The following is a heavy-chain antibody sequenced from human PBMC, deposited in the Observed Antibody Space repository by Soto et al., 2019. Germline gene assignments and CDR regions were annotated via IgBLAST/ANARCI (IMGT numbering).Heavy chain of an antibody. D-gene: IGHD6-13*01. CDR1: GGSISSGGYY. CDR2: ISYTGST. Sequence: SETLSLTCTVSGGSISSGGYYWSWIRQHPGKGLEWIGYISYTGSTDYNPSLKSRVPISLDTSKNQFSLKLSSVTAADTALYYCARVNSYSSSWSHDYWGQGALVTVSS. V-gene: IGHV4-61*08. CDR3: ARVNSYSSSWSHDY. J-gene: IGHJ4*02.